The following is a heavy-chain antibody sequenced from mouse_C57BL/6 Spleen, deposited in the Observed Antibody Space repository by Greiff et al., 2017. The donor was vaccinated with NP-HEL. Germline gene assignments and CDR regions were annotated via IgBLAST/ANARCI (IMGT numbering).Heavy chain of an antibody. Sequence: EVQLQQSGPGLVKPSQSLSLTCSVTGYSITSGYYWNWIRQFPGNKLEWMGYISYDGSNNYNPSLKNRISITRDTSKNQFFLKLNSVTTEDTATYYCARDQGRYSNYFDYWGQGTTLTVSS. V-gene: IGHV3-6*01. CDR1: GYSITSGYY. CDR2: ISYDGSN. CDR3: ARDQGRYSNYFDY. D-gene: IGHD2-5*01. J-gene: IGHJ2*01.